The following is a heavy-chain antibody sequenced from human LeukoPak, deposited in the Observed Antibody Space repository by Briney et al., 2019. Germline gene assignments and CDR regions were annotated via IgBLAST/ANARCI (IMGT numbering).Heavy chain of an antibody. D-gene: IGHD3-9*01. V-gene: IGHV4-34*01. CDR1: GGSFSGYY. J-gene: IGHJ3*02. CDR3: ARGPRALRYFDWLSNAFDI. Sequence: SETLSLTCAVYGGSFSGYYWSWIRQPPGKGLEWIGEINHSGSTNYNPSLTSRVTISVDTSKNQFSLKLSSVTAADTAVYYCARGPRALRYFDWLSNAFDIWGQGTMVTVSS. CDR2: INHSGST.